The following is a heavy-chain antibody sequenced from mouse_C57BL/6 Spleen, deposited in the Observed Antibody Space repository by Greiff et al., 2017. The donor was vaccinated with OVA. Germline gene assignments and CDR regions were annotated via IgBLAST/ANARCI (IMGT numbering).Heavy chain of an antibody. Sequence: QVQLKQPGAELVKPGASVKLSCKASGYTFTSYWMHWVKQRPGRGLEWIGRIDPNSGGTKYNEKFKSKATLTVDKPSSTAYMQLSSLTSEDSAVYYCAREGFYSPLEYWGQGTTLTVSS. CDR2: IDPNSGGT. D-gene: IGHD1-1*01. J-gene: IGHJ2*01. CDR1: GYTFTSYW. V-gene: IGHV1-72*01. CDR3: AREGFYSPLEY.